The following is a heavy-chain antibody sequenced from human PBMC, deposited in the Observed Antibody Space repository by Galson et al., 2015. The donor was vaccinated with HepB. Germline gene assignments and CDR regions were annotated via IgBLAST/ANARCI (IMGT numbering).Heavy chain of an antibody. CDR2: VSGSGGSK. CDR1: GFSFSTYA. Sequence: SLRLSCAASGFSFSTYAMSWVRQAPGKGLEWVSAVSGSGGSKFHAGSVKGRFTVSRDNSRNTLYLQMNSLRVEDTAVYYCVRDLSCNGGGCEYFQHWGQGTLVTVSS. V-gene: IGHV3-23*01. D-gene: IGHD2-15*01. J-gene: IGHJ1*01. CDR3: VRDLSCNGGGCEYFQH.